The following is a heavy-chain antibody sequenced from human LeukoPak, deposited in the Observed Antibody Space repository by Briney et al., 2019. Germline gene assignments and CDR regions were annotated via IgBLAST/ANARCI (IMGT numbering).Heavy chain of an antibody. CDR2: IYDSGNT. CDR1: GGSISSYY. V-gene: IGHV4-59*01. D-gene: IGHD5-12*01. Sequence: SETLSLTCTVSGGSISSYYWSWIRQPPGKGLEWIGYIYDSGNTNYNPSLKSRVTISVDTSKNQFSLKVRSVTAADTAVYYCARHTYSGGKFDCWGQGTLVTVS. J-gene: IGHJ4*02. CDR3: ARHTYSGGKFDC.